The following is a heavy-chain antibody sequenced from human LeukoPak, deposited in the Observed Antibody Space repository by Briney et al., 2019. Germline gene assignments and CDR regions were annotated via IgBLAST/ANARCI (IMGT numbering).Heavy chain of an antibody. CDR3: ARYYDFWSGYYSVYYYMDV. CDR1: GFTFSSYW. V-gene: IGHV3-7*03. Sequence: GGSLRLSCAASGFTFSSYWMSWVRQAPGKGLEWVANIKQDGSEKYYVDSVKGRFTISRDNAKNSLYLQMNSLRAEDTAVYYCARYYDFWSGYYSVYYYMDVWGKGTTVTVSS. J-gene: IGHJ6*03. D-gene: IGHD3-3*01. CDR2: IKQDGSEK.